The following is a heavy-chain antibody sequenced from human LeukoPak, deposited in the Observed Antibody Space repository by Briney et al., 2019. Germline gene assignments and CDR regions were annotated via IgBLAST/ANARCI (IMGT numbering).Heavy chain of an antibody. Sequence: PSETLSLTCTVSGGSISSYYWSWIRQPPGKGLEWIGYIYYSGSTNYNPSLKSRVTISVDTSKNQFSLKLSSVTAADTAVYYCARDRVQYGSGSYAFDYWGQGTLVTVSS. D-gene: IGHD3-10*01. CDR2: IYYSGST. CDR3: ARDRVQYGSGSYAFDY. J-gene: IGHJ4*02. V-gene: IGHV4-59*01. CDR1: GGSISSYY.